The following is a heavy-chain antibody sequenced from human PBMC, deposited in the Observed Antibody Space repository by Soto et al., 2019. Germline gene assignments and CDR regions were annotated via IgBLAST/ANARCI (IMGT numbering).Heavy chain of an antibody. Sequence: SETLSLTCAVSGGSISSSNWWSWVRQPPGKGLEWIGEIYHSGSTNYNPSLKSRVTISVDKSKNQFSLKLSSVTAADTAVYYCASRPDTAMVPYYFDYWGQGTLVTVSS. CDR1: GGSISSSNW. V-gene: IGHV4-4*02. CDR3: ASRPDTAMVPYYFDY. CDR2: IYHSGST. D-gene: IGHD5-18*01. J-gene: IGHJ4*02.